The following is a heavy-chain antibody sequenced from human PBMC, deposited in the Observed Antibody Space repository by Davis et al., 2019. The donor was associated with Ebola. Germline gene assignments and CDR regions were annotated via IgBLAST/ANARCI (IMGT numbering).Heavy chain of an antibody. Sequence: SETLSLTCTVSGGSISSSSYYWGWIRQPPGKGLEWIGYIYYSGSTYYNPSLKSRVTISVDTSKNQFSLQLNSVTPEDTAVYYCARDPTYSSSSNFDYWGQGTLVTVSS. J-gene: IGHJ4*02. D-gene: IGHD6-6*01. CDR2: IYYSGST. V-gene: IGHV4-39*02. CDR3: ARDPTYSSSSNFDY. CDR1: GGSISSSSYY.